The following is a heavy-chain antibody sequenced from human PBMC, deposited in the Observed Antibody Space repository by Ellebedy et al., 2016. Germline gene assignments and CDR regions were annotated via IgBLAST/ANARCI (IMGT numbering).Heavy chain of an antibody. Sequence: ASVKVSXXASGYTFTSYGISWVRQAPGQGLEWMGWISAYNGNTNYAQKLQGRVTMTTDTSTSTAYMELSSLRSEDTAVYYCARDPIVVVISSEYYYGMDVWGQGTTVTVSS. CDR3: ARDPIVVVISSEYYYGMDV. J-gene: IGHJ6*02. CDR1: GYTFTSYG. CDR2: ISAYNGNT. V-gene: IGHV1-18*01. D-gene: IGHD3-22*01.